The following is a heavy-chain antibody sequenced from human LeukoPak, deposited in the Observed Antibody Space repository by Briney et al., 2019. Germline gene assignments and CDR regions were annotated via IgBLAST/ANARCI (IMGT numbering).Heavy chain of an antibody. CDR1: GFTFSSYA. CDR2: ISYDGSNK. D-gene: IGHD2-2*01. Sequence: GGSLRLSCAASGFTFSSYAMHWVRQAPGKGLEWVAVISYDGSNKYYADSVKGRFTISRDNSKNTLYLQMNSLRAEDTAVYYCARGVVVPAAIFDYWGQGTLVTVSS. J-gene: IGHJ4*02. CDR3: ARGVVVPAAIFDY. V-gene: IGHV3-30-3*01.